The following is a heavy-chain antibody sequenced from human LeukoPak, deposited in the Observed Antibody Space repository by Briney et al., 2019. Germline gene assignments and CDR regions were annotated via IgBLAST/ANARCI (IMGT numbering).Heavy chain of an antibody. Sequence: PSETLSLTCTVSGGSISSSSYYWGWIRQPPGKGLEWIGSIYYSGSTYYNPSLKSRVTISVDTSKNQFSLKLSSVTAADTAVYYCASLLDGRGSSWPYDAFDIWGQGTMVTVSS. CDR1: GGSISSSSYY. D-gene: IGHD6-13*01. CDR2: IYYSGST. CDR3: ASLLDGRGSSWPYDAFDI. V-gene: IGHV4-39*01. J-gene: IGHJ3*02.